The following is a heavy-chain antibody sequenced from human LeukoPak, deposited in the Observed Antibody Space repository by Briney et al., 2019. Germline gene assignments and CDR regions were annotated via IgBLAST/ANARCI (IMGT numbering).Heavy chain of an antibody. Sequence: GGSLRLSCAASGFTFSDYYMSWIRQAPGKGLEWVSYISSSGSTIYYADSVKGRFTISRDNSKNTPYLLMNTLRAEDTAVYYCAKVRDYGDYTSLDAFDIWGQGTMVTVSS. V-gene: IGHV3-11*01. CDR3: AKVRDYGDYTSLDAFDI. CDR2: ISSSGSTI. CDR1: GFTFSDYY. D-gene: IGHD4-17*01. J-gene: IGHJ3*02.